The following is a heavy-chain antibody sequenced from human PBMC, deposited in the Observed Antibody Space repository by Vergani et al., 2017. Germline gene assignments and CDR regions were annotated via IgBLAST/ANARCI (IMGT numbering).Heavy chain of an antibody. CDR3: GRDSSGTVDY. Sequence: QVQLQQWGAGLLKPSETLSLTCAVYGGSFSGYYWSWIRQPPGKGLEWMGIIYPGDSDTRYSPSFQGQVTISADKSISTDYLQWSSLKASDTAMYYCGRDSSGTVDYWGQGTLVTVSS. J-gene: IGHJ4*02. D-gene: IGHD3-22*01. CDR2: IYPGDSDT. CDR1: GGSFSGYY. V-gene: IGHV4-34*01.